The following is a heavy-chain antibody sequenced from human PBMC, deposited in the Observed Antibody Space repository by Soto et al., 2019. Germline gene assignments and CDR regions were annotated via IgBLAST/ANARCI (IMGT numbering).Heavy chain of an antibody. J-gene: IGHJ4*02. D-gene: IGHD2-8*02. Sequence: QITLKESGPTLVKPTQTLTLTCTFSVFSLSTSGVGGGWIRQPPGKALEWLALIYWDDDRRYSPSLKSRLTINKDTTKTQVALTMTTMDPVDTATYYCAHGSMYWGLDYWGQGTLVTVSS. CDR1: VFSLSTSGVG. CDR2: IYWDDDR. V-gene: IGHV2-5*02. CDR3: AHGSMYWGLDY.